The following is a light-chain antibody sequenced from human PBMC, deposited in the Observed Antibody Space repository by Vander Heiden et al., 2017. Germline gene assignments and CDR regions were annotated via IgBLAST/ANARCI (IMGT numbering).Light chain of an antibody. J-gene: IGKJ4*01. CDR3: QQSDSTPPLT. Sequence: DIQMTQSPSSLSASVGDRVTITCRASQSISSYLNWYQQKPGKAPKLLIYAASSLQSGVQSRFSGSGYGTDFTLTISSLQPEDFATYYCQQSDSTPPLTFGGGTKVEIK. CDR2: AAS. CDR1: QSISSY. V-gene: IGKV1-39*01.